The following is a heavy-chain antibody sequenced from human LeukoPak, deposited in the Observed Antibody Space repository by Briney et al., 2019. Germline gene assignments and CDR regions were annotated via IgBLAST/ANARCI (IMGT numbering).Heavy chain of an antibody. CDR1: GFTFSSYS. Sequence: GGSLRLSCAASGFTFSSYSMNWVRQAPGKGLEWVSYISSSSSTIYYADSVKGRFTISRDNAKNSLYPQMNSLRAEDTAVYYCARDPERYLVVPAAGDYWGQGTLVTVSS. CDR2: ISSSSSTI. V-gene: IGHV3-48*01. D-gene: IGHD2-2*01. J-gene: IGHJ4*02. CDR3: ARDPERYLVVPAAGDY.